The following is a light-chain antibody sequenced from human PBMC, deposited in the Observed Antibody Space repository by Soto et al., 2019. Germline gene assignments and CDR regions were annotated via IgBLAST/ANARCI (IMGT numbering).Light chain of an antibody. Sequence: ETVLAHSPGTLSLSPVERATLSFSASQSVSSSSLAWYQQRPGQAPRLLIYGTSSRATGIPDRFSGSGSGTDFTLTISRLEPEDFAVYFCQRYGSSPLITFGQGTRLEI. V-gene: IGKV3-20*01. CDR3: QRYGSSPLIT. CDR2: GTS. J-gene: IGKJ5*01. CDR1: QSVSSSS.